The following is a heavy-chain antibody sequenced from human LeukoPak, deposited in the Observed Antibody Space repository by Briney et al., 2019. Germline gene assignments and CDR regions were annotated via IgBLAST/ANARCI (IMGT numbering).Heavy chain of an antibody. CDR1: GGTFSSYA. Sequence: ASVKLTCKASGGTFSSYAISWVRQAPGQGLEWMGRIIPILGIANYAQKFQGRVTITADKSTSTAYMELSSLRSEDTAVYYCARAQAVGIAAAGFDYWGQGKVVPVSS. CDR2: IIPILGIA. CDR3: ARAQAVGIAAAGFDY. D-gene: IGHD6-13*01. J-gene: IGHJ4*02. V-gene: IGHV1-69*04.